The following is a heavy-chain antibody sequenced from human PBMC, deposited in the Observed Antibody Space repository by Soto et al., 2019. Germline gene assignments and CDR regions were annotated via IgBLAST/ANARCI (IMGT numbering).Heavy chain of an antibody. Sequence: GGSLRLSCAASGFSFSGYAMSWVRQAPGKGLEWVSSITASGDSTYYADSVKGRFTISRDNSKNILYLHLNILRVDDTALYYCVEPGAYWTRWGQGTLVTVSS. D-gene: IGHD1-1*01. V-gene: IGHV3-23*01. CDR1: GFSFSGYA. CDR3: VEPGAYWTR. CDR2: ITASGDST. J-gene: IGHJ4*02.